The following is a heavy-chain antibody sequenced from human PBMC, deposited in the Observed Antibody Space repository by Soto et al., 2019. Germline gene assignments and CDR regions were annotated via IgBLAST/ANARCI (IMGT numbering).Heavy chain of an antibody. CDR3: GRCRTDRYAMDV. D-gene: IGHD5-18*01. CDR1: GYSFTSYG. J-gene: IGHJ6*02. Sequence: QVHLVQSGDEVEKPGASVKVSCKASGYSFTSYGIAWVRQAPGQGPAWMGWISPYNGRTNYAQSVKGRVVMTTEISTNTVYLELRSLRSDDTAVYYCGRCRTDRYAMDVWGQGTTVTVSS. V-gene: IGHV1-18*01. CDR2: ISPYNGRT.